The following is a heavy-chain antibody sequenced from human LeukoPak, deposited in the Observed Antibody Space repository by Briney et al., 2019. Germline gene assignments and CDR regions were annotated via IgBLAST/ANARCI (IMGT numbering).Heavy chain of an antibody. CDR2: IYFSGSN. Sequence: SETLSLTCTVSGGSISTYYWSWIRQPPGKELEWIGNIYFSGSNKYNPSLKSRVTISVDTSKNQFSLELNSVTAADTAVYYCARGGGSYDYWGQGTLVTVSS. CDR1: GGSISTYY. J-gene: IGHJ4*02. CDR3: ARGGGSYDY. D-gene: IGHD2-15*01. V-gene: IGHV4-59*01.